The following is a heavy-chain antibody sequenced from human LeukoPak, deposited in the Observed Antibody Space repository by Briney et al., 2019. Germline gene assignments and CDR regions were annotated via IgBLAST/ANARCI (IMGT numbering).Heavy chain of an antibody. CDR2: IRRGANSYTT. D-gene: IGHD3-16*01. Sequence: GGSLRLSCAASGFTFSDYILDWVRQAPGKGLEWVGGIRRGANSYTTEYAASVKGRFTISRDDSKNSLYLHMNSLKTEDTAVYHCSRDGGEGGNSAFDIWGQGTMVTVSS. CDR3: SRDGGEGGNSAFDI. CDR1: GFTFSDYI. J-gene: IGHJ3*02. V-gene: IGHV3-72*01.